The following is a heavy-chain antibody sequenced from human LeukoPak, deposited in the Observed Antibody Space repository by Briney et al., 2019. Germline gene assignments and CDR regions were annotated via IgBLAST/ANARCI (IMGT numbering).Heavy chain of an antibody. V-gene: IGHV3-23*01. CDR3: ARSQFRWFGETY. CDR1: GFTFSSFG. Sequence: PGGSLRLSCAASGFTFSSFGMSWVRQAPGKGLEWVSGISGSGDSTYYADSVKGRFTISRDNSKNTLYLQMNSLRVEDTAVYYCARSQFRWFGETYWGQGTLVTVSS. CDR2: ISGSGDST. D-gene: IGHD3-10*01. J-gene: IGHJ4*02.